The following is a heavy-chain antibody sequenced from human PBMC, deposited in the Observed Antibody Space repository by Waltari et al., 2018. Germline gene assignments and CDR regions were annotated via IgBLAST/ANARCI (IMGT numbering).Heavy chain of an antibody. CDR3: ARDRGYFDY. CDR1: GLTFSNFW. CDR2: IKEDGGEK. D-gene: IGHD3-10*01. V-gene: IGHV3-7*01. J-gene: IGHJ4*02. Sequence: EVQLVESGGGLVQPGGSLRLSCAASGLTFSNFWTSWVRQAPGKGLEWVASIKEDGGEKYYVDSLKGRIIISRDNAKNSLYLQMNSLRVEDTAVYYCARDRGYFDYWGLGTLVTVSS.